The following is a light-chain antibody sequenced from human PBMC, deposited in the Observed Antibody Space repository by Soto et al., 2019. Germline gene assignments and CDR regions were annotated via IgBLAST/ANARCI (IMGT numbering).Light chain of an antibody. V-gene: IGLV2-14*01. J-gene: IGLJ1*01. CDR1: SSDVGNYNY. CDR2: NVN. Sequence: QSVLTQSASVSGSPGQSITISCTGTSSDVGNYNYVSWYQQHPGEVPKLIIFNVNNRPSGVSNRFSGSKSGNTASLTIPGLQAEDEADYYCSSFTSSTTYVFGTGTKVTVL. CDR3: SSFTSSTTYV.